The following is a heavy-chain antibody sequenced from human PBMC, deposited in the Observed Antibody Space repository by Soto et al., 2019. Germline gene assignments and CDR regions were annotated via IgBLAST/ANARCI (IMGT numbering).Heavy chain of an antibody. CDR3: ARGGDPDY. Sequence: SGGSLRVSCAASGFTFSRYGMHWVRQAPGKGLEWVAVISYDGSKKYYADSVKGRFTISRDNAKNTLYLQMNNLRAEDTAVYYCARGGDPDYWGQGTLVTVSS. CDR1: GFTFSRYG. J-gene: IGHJ4*02. V-gene: IGHV3-30*03. D-gene: IGHD2-21*02. CDR2: ISYDGSKK.